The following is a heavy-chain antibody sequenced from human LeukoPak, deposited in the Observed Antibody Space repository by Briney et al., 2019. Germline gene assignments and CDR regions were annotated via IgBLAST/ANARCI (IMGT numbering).Heavy chain of an antibody. CDR3: ARGPYSYDSSGAFDI. J-gene: IGHJ3*02. D-gene: IGHD3-22*01. CDR2: IYPSGST. V-gene: IGHV4-61*02. Sequence: SETLSLTCTVSGGSINGGNYYWTWIRQPAGKGLEWIGRIYPSGSTNYNPSLTSRVTISVDTSKNQFSLKLSSVTAADTAVYFCARGPYSYDSSGAFDIWGQGTMVTVSS. CDR1: GGSINGGNYY.